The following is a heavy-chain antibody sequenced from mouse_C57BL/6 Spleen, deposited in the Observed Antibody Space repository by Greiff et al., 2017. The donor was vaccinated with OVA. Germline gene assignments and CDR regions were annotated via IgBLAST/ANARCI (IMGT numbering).Heavy chain of an antibody. J-gene: IGHJ2*01. Sequence: VQLQQSGPELVKPGASVKISCKASGYAFSSSWMNWVKQRPGKGLECIGRIYPGDGDTNYNGKFKGKATLTADKSSSTAYMQLSSLTSEDSAVFYCAREETCDFDYWGQGTTLTVSS. CDR2: IYPGDGDT. CDR3: AREETCDFDY. V-gene: IGHV1-82*01. CDR1: GYAFSSSW.